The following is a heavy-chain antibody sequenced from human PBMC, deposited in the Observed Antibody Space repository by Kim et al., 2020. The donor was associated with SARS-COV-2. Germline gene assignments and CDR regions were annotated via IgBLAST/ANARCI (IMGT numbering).Heavy chain of an antibody. Sequence: ADPVRGRFTISSDNSKITLHLQMNSLKAEDTAVYYCAKNVLGGTYYFDSWGQGTLVTVSS. D-gene: IGHD2-8*02. CDR3: AKNVLGGTYYFDS. V-gene: IGHV3-23*01. J-gene: IGHJ4*02.